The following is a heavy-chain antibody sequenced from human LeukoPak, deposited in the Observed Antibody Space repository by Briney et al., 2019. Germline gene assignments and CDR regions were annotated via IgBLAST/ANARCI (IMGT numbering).Heavy chain of an antibody. CDR3: ARANIAAGAFDI. D-gene: IGHD6-6*01. V-gene: IGHV4-59*01. J-gene: IGHJ3*02. CDR2: IYYSGST. CDR1: GGSISSYY. Sequence: PSETLSLTCTVSGGSISSYYWSWIRQPPGKGLEWIGYIYYSGSTNYNPSLKSRVTISVDTSKNQFSLKLSSVTAADTAVYYCARANIAAGAFDIWGQGTMVTVSS.